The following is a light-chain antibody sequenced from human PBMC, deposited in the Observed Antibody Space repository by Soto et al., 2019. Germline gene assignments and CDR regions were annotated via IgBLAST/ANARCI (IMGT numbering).Light chain of an antibody. CDR2: AAT. V-gene: IGKV1-9*01. Sequence: IQLTQSPPSLSASVGDRVTITCRASQGVSSSLAWYHQQPGKAPKLLIYAATPLQSGVPSRFSGSGSGTDFTLTINSLQHEDFATYYCQQLHSYTFTFGQGTRLEIK. CDR3: QQLHSYTFT. J-gene: IGKJ5*01. CDR1: QGVSSS.